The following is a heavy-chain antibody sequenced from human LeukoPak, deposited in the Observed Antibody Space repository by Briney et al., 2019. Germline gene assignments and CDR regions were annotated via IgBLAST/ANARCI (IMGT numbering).Heavy chain of an antibody. Sequence: GGSLRLSCPASGFTFSSYAMNWVRLAPGKGLEWVSSISDSGSGTYYADSVKGRFTISRDNSKNTLYLQMNSLRAEDTAVYYCAKRTDTSGNRGGALDIWGQGTMVAVSS. D-gene: IGHD3-22*01. CDR3: AKRTDTSGNRGGALDI. V-gene: IGHV3-23*01. CDR2: ISDSGSGT. J-gene: IGHJ3*02. CDR1: GFTFSSYA.